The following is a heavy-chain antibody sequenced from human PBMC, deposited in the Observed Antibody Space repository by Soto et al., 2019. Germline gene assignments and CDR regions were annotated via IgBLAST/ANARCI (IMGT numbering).Heavy chain of an antibody. CDR1: GGSISSYY. V-gene: IGHV4-59*01. Sequence: SETLSLTCTVSGGSISSYYWNWIRQPPGKGLEWIGDIYYGGGTNYNPSLKSRVTLSVVTSKNQFSLKLSSVTAADTAVYYCASQYYYDSSGSQTFDYWGQGTQVTVSS. J-gene: IGHJ4*02. D-gene: IGHD3-22*01. CDR2: IYYGGGT. CDR3: ASQYYYDSSGSQTFDY.